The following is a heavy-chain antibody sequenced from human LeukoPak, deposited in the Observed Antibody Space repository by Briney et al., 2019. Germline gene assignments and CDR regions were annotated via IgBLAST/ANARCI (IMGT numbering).Heavy chain of an antibody. CDR2: IKQDGSEK. V-gene: IGHV3-7*01. CDR3: ARDPTLYSSSCTFDY. Sequence: GGTLRLSCAASGFTFSSHAMSWVRQAPGKGLEWVANIKQDGSEKYYVDSVKGRFTISRDNAKNSLYLQMNSLRAEDTAVYYCARDPTLYSSSCTFDYWGQGTLVTVSS. J-gene: IGHJ4*02. CDR1: GFTFSSHA. D-gene: IGHD6-13*01.